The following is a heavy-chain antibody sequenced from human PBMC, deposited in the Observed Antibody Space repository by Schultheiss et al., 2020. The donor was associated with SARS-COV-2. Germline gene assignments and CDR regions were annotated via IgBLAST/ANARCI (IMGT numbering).Heavy chain of an antibody. Sequence: GGSLRLSCAASGFTFSNYGMHWVRQAPGKGLEWVAVISYDGSNKYYADSVKGRFTISRDNSKNTLYLQMNSLRAEDTAVYYCARDYCSSTSCLGYYYYGMDVWGQGTTVTVSS. J-gene: IGHJ6*02. CDR3: ARDYCSSTSCLGYYYYGMDV. D-gene: IGHD2-2*01. CDR2: ISYDGSNK. CDR1: GFTFSNYG. V-gene: IGHV3-33*05.